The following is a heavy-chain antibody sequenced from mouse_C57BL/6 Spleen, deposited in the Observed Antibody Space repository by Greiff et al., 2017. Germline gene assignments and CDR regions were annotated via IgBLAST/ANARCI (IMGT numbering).Heavy chain of an antibody. CDR3: ARDLPTTVVEDAMDY. CDR2: ISYDGSN. CDR1: GYSITSGYY. D-gene: IGHD1-1*01. Sequence: ESGPGLVKPSQSLSLTCSVTGYSITSGYYWNWIRQFPGNKLEWMGYISYDGSNNYNPSLKNRISITRDTSKNQFFLKLNSVTTEDTATYYCARDLPTTVVEDAMDYWGQGTSVTVSS. J-gene: IGHJ4*01. V-gene: IGHV3-6*01.